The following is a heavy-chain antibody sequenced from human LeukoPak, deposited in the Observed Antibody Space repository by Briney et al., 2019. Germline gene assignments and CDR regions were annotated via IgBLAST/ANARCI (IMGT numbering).Heavy chain of an antibody. CDR2: ISGSGGST. V-gene: IGHV3-23*01. CDR1: GFTFSSYG. CDR3: AKDDAWLQYND. J-gene: IGHJ4*02. Sequence: GGTLRLSCAASGFTFSSYGMSWVRQAPGKGLEWVSAISGSGGSTYYADSVKGRFTVSRDNSKNTLYLQINGLRDEDTAVYYCAKDDAWLQYNDWGQGTLVTVSS. D-gene: IGHD5-24*01.